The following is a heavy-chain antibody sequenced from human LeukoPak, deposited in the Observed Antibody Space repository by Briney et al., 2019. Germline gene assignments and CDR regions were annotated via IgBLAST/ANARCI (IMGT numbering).Heavy chain of an antibody. Sequence: GGSLRLSCAASGFTFSSYSMNWVRQAPGKGLEWVSSISSSSSYIYYADSVKGRFTISRVNAKNSLYLQMNSLRAEDTAVYYCARSSGYDSPLYYWGQGTLVTVSS. CDR1: GFTFSSYS. CDR2: ISSSSSYI. D-gene: IGHD5-12*01. CDR3: ARSSGYDSPLYY. J-gene: IGHJ4*02. V-gene: IGHV3-21*01.